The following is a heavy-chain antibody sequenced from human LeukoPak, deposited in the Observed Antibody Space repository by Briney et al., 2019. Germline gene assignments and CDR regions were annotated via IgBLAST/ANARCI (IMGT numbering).Heavy chain of an antibody. CDR3: ARGGQGGATTTIYYFDY. Sequence: SETLSLTCAVYGGSFSGYYWSWIRQPPGKGLKWIGEINHSGSTNYNPSLKSRVTISVDTSKNQFSLKLSSVTAADTAVYYCARGGQGGATTTIYYFDYWGQGTLVTVSS. CDR2: INHSGST. J-gene: IGHJ4*02. V-gene: IGHV4-34*01. CDR1: GGSFSGYY. D-gene: IGHD1-26*01.